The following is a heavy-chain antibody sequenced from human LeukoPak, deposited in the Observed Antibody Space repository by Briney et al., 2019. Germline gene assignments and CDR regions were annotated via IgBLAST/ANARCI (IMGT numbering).Heavy chain of an antibody. J-gene: IGHJ5*02. D-gene: IGHD1-26*01. CDR1: GFTVSSNY. CDR3: AKDYEPLVGVHRWGDWFDP. Sequence: GGSLRLSCAASGFTVSSNYMTWVRQAPGKGLEWVSVIYAGGSTYYADSVKGRFTISRDNSKNTLYLQMNSLRAEDTAVYYCAKDYEPLVGVHRWGDWFDPWGQGTLVTVSS. V-gene: IGHV3-53*01. CDR2: IYAGGST.